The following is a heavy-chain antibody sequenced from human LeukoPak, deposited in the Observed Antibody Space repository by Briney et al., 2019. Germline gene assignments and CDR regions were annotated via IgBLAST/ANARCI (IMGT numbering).Heavy chain of an antibody. CDR3: ARLSGYYDSSGSLCAFDI. Sequence: AGESLKISCKGSGYSFTSYWIGWVRQMPGKGLEWMGIIYPSDSDTRYSPSFQGQVTISADKSISTAYLQWSSLKASDTAMYYCARLSGYYDSSGSLCAFDIWGQGTMVTVSS. CDR2: IYPSDSDT. V-gene: IGHV5-51*01. D-gene: IGHD3-22*01. CDR1: GYSFTSYW. J-gene: IGHJ3*02.